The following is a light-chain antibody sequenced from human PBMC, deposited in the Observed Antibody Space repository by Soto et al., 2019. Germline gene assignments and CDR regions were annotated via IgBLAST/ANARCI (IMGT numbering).Light chain of an antibody. CDR3: LQHYSYPNT. CDR2: AAS. J-gene: IGKJ2*01. Sequence: DIQMTQSPSSLSASVGDRVAITCRASPDIRSELGWYQQKSGEAPKRMIFAASTLKRGVPPRFRGIGSGTEFTLTSTDLQPEDFATYYCLQHYSYPNTFGPGTKLEI. CDR1: PDIRSE. V-gene: IGKV1-17*02.